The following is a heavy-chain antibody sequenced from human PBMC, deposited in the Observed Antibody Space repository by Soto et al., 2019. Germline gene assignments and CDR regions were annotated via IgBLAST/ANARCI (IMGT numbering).Heavy chain of an antibody. V-gene: IGHV1-46*01. CDR1: GYTFTSYY. CDR2: INPSGGST. J-gene: IGHJ6*02. D-gene: IGHD3-3*01. CDR3: AREGGVTLRPKYYYYGMDV. Sequence: QVQLVQSGAEVKKPGASVKVSCKASGYTFTSYYMHWVRQAPGQGLEWMGIINPSGGSTSYAQKFQGRVTMTRDTSTSTVYMELSSLRSEDTAVYYCAREGGVTLRPKYYYYGMDVWGQGTTVTVSS.